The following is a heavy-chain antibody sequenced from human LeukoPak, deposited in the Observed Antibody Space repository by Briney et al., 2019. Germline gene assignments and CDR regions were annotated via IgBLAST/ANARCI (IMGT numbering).Heavy chain of an antibody. Sequence: SETLSLTCTVSGGSISSYYWSWIRQPAGKRLEWIGRISSSGSTNYNPSLKSRVTMSVDTSKNQFSLKLSSVTAADTAVYYCARDPPRADAFDIWGQGTMVTVSS. CDR2: ISSSGST. V-gene: IGHV4-4*07. CDR3: ARDPPRADAFDI. CDR1: GGSISSYY. J-gene: IGHJ3*02.